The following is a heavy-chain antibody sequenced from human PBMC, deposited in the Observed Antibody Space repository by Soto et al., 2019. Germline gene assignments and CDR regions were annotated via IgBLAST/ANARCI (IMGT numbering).Heavy chain of an antibody. Sequence: GASVKVSCKASGGTFSSYAISWVRQAPGQGLEWMGGIIPIFGTANYAQKFQGRVTITADESTSTAYMELSSLRSEDTAVYYCAREGDTAMVTPHFDPWGQGTLVPVSS. J-gene: IGHJ5*02. D-gene: IGHD5-18*01. V-gene: IGHV1-69*13. CDR2: IIPIFGTA. CDR1: GGTFSSYA. CDR3: AREGDTAMVTPHFDP.